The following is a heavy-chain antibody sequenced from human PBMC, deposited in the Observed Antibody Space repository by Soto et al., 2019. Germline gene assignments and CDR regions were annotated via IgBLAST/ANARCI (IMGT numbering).Heavy chain of an antibody. CDR2: ISVTGTTV. D-gene: IGHD3-22*01. Sequence: GGSLRLSCVASGFTFSDYYMSWIRQTPGKGLELVSYISVTGTTVYYADSVKGRFTISRDNAKNSLYLQMNSLRAEDTAVYYCAKDFYYDSSGYYSNGMDVWGQGTTVTVSS. J-gene: IGHJ6*02. V-gene: IGHV3-11*04. CDR3: AKDFYYDSSGYYSNGMDV. CDR1: GFTFSDYY.